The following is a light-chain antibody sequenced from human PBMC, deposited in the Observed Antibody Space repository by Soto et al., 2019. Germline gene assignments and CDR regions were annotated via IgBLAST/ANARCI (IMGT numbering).Light chain of an antibody. V-gene: IGLV1-44*01. Sequence: SVLTQPPSASGAPGQRVIVSCSGGSSNVGSNSVNWYQHLPGSAPKLLIFSNNQRPSGVPDRLSGSKSGTSASLAIGGLQSDDEADYYCAAWDDSLSAYVFGSGTKLTVL. CDR3: AAWDDSLSAYV. CDR1: SSNVGSNS. CDR2: SNN. J-gene: IGLJ1*01.